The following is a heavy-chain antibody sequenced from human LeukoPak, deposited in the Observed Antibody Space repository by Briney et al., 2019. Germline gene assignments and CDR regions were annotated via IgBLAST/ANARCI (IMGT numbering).Heavy chain of an antibody. V-gene: IGHV1-69*13. J-gene: IGHJ4*02. CDR1: GGTFSSYA. CDR3: ARSKGLLGYSSRWIDY. D-gene: IGHD6-13*01. CDR2: IIPIFGTA. Sequence: GASVKVSCKASGGTFSSYAISWVRQAPGQGLEWMGGIIPIFGTANYAQKFQGRVTITADESTSTAYMELRSLRPEDTAVYYCARSKGLLGYSSRWIDYWGQGTLVTVSS.